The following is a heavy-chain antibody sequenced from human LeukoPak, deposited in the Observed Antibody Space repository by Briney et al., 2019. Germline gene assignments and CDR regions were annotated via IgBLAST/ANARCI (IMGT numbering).Heavy chain of an antibody. V-gene: IGHV3-30*04. Sequence: GGSLRLSCAASGFTFSSYAMHWVRQAPGKGLEWVAVMSYDGSNKYYADSVKGRFTISRDNSKNTLYLQMNSLRAEDTAVYYCARDPPYGYNYQAARGYFDYWGQGTLVTVSS. CDR1: GFTFSSYA. CDR2: MSYDGSNK. D-gene: IGHD5-24*01. J-gene: IGHJ4*02. CDR3: ARDPPYGYNYQAARGYFDY.